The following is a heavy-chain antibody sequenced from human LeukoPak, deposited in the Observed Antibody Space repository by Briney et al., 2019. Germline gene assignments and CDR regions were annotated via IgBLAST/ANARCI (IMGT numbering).Heavy chain of an antibody. J-gene: IGHJ4*02. CDR3: ATVPRYCSSTSCYFNPFDY. D-gene: IGHD2-2*01. V-gene: IGHV1-69-2*01. Sequence: ATVKISRKVSGYTFTDYYMHWVQQAPGKGLEWMGLVDPEDGETIYAEKFQGRVTITADTSTDTAYMELSSLRSEDTAVYYCATVPRYCSSTSCYFNPFDYWGQGTLVTVSS. CDR1: GYTFTDYY. CDR2: VDPEDGET.